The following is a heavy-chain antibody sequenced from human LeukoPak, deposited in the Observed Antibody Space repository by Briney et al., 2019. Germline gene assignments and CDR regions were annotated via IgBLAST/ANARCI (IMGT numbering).Heavy chain of an antibody. CDR1: GFTFGSYS. CDR2: ISSSSSTI. Sequence: TGGSLRLSCAASGFTFGSYSMNWVRQAPGKGLEWVSYISSSSSTIYYADSVKGRFTISRDNAKNSLYLQMNSLRAEDTAVYYCARDGQGRVGNTPGNYWGQGTLVTVSS. CDR3: ARDGQGRVGNTPGNY. V-gene: IGHV3-48*01. D-gene: IGHD1-26*01. J-gene: IGHJ4*02.